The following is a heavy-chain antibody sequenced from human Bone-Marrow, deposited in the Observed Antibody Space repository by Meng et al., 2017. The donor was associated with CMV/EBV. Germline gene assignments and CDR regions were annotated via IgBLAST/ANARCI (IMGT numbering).Heavy chain of an antibody. CDR1: GFTVSSNY. CDR2: IYSGGST. Sequence: GGSLRLSCAASGFTVSSNYMSWVRQAPGKGLEWVSVIYSGGSTYYADSVKGRFTISRDNARNSLFLQMSSLRAEDTAVYYCASEIGNYYDISGYYFLGYFDCWGQGTQVTVSS. J-gene: IGHJ4*02. V-gene: IGHV3-66*01. D-gene: IGHD3-22*01. CDR3: ASEIGNYYDISGYYFLGYFDC.